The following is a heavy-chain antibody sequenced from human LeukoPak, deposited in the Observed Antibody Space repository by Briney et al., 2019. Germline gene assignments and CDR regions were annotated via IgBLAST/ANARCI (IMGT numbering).Heavy chain of an antibody. CDR2: IYHSGST. V-gene: IGHV4-59*12. Sequence: SETLSLTCTVSGGSISSYYWSWIRQPPGKGLEWIGEIYHSGSTNYNPSLKSRVTISVDKSKNQFSLKLTSVTAADTAVYYCAREDYDDSGAWYFDLWGRGTLVIVSS. CDR3: AREDYDDSGAWYFDL. J-gene: IGHJ2*01. D-gene: IGHD3-3*01. CDR1: GGSISSYY.